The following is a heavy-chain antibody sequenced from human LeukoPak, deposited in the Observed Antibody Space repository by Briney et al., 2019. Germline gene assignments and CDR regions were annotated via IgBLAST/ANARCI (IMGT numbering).Heavy chain of an antibody. D-gene: IGHD1-1*01. J-gene: IGHJ3*01. Sequence: GGSLRLSCAASRFTFSRYSMNWVRQAPGKGLEWVSSISTRDTFINYADSVKGRFTISRDNAKNSLFLQMTSLRAEDTAMYYCARWKPRSDALDVWGKGTMVMVSS. CDR1: RFTFSRYS. V-gene: IGHV3-21*01. CDR2: ISTRDTFI. CDR3: ARWKPRSDALDV.